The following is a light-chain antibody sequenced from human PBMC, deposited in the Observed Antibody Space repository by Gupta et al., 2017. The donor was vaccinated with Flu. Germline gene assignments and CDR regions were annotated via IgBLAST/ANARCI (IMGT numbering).Light chain of an antibody. CDR1: QSVSSY. J-gene: IGKJ4*01. V-gene: IGKV3-11*01. CDR2: DAS. Sequence: EIVLTQSPATLSLSPGERAILSCRASQSVSSYLAWYQHKPGQAPRLLIYDASNRATGIPARFSGSGSGTDFTLTISSLEPEDFAVYYCQQRSNWPPGLTFGGGTKVEIK. CDR3: QQRSNWPPGLT.